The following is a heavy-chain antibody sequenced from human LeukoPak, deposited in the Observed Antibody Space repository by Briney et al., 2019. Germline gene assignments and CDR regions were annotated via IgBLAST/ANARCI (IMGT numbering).Heavy chain of an antibody. CDR3: ARVRVAAAGAYYFDS. CDR2: IYYNENT. J-gene: IGHJ4*01. CDR1: GGSISSYY. D-gene: IGHD6-13*01. V-gene: IGHV4-59*08. Sequence: SETLSLTCTVSGGSISSYYWSWIRQPPGKGLEWIGYIYYNENTSHNPSLKSRVTISVDTSKNQFSLQMTSVTAADTAVYYCARVRVAAAGAYYFDSWGQEPWPPSPQ.